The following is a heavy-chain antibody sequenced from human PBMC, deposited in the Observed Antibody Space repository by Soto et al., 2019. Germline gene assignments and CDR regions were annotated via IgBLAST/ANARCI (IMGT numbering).Heavy chain of an antibody. CDR1: GGSISSGDYY. J-gene: IGHJ4*02. CDR2: IYYSGST. V-gene: IGHV4-31*03. CDR3: ASAEYSSGWFLFDY. Sequence: SETLSLTCTVSGGSISSGDYYWSWIRQHPGKGLEWIGYIYYSGSTNYNPSPKSRVTISVDTSKNQFSLKLSSVTAADTAVYYCASAEYSSGWFLFDYWGQGTLVTVSS. D-gene: IGHD6-19*01.